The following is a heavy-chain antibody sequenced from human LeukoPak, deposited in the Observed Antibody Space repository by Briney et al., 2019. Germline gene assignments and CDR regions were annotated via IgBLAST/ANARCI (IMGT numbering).Heavy chain of an antibody. Sequence: GGSLRLSCAASGFTLTSYAMSWVRQAPGKGLEWVSGISNTGITTYYPDSVKGRFTISRDSSKNTLSLQMNSLRAEDTAVYYCAKLATIAAINSGGFDYWGQGTLVTVSS. J-gene: IGHJ4*02. V-gene: IGHV3-23*01. CDR3: AKLATIAAINSGGFDY. D-gene: IGHD6-13*01. CDR1: GFTLTSYA. CDR2: ISNTGITT.